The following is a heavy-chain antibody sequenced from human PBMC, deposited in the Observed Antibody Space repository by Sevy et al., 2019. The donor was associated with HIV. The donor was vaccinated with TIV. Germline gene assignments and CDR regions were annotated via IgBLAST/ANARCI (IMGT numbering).Heavy chain of an antibody. J-gene: IGHJ4*02. CDR1: GFNLSGST. V-gene: IGHV3-73*01. D-gene: IGHD6-19*01. CDR2: IRRKVNIYAT. Sequence: GGSLRLSCAASGFNLSGSTMYWVRQASGKGLEWVGRIRRKVNIYATADAASVKGRFTISRDDSKNTAYLQMNGLKTEDTAMYYCSSQRSIAVAGDYFDYWGQGSLVTVSS. CDR3: SSQRSIAVAGDYFDY.